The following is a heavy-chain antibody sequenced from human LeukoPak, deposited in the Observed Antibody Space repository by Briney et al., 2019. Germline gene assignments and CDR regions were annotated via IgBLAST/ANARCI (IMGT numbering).Heavy chain of an antibody. CDR2: INPNSGGT. CDR3: AGRLWRRDGYNLSAFDI. Sequence: ASVKVSCKASGYTFTGHYMHWVRQAPGQGLEWMGWINPNSGGTNYAQKFQGRVTMTRDTSISTAYMELSRLRSDDTAVYYCAGRLWRRDGYNLSAFDIWGQGTMVTVSS. CDR1: GYTFTGHY. V-gene: IGHV1-2*02. D-gene: IGHD5-24*01. J-gene: IGHJ3*02.